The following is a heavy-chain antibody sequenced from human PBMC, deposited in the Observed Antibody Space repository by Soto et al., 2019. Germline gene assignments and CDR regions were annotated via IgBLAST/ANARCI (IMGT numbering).Heavy chain of an antibody. V-gene: IGHV3-30-3*02. D-gene: IGHD6-13*01. CDR2: ISYDGSNK. CDR1: GFTFSSYA. CDR3: VKEVYSSPGPFDY. Sequence: PGGSLRLSCAASGFTFSSYAMHWVRQAPGKGLEWVAVISYDGSNKYYADSVKGRFTISRDNSKNTLYLQMNSLRAEDTAVYYCVKEVYSSPGPFDYWGQGTLVTVSS. J-gene: IGHJ4*02.